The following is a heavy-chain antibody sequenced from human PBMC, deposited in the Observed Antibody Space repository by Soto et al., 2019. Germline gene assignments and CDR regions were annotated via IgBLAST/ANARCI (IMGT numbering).Heavy chain of an antibody. CDR1: GFTFSSYW. CDR3: ARLIRYGSGSLMSLDAFDI. J-gene: IGHJ3*02. Sequence: PGGSLRLSCAASGFTFSSYWMSWVRQAPGKGLEWVANIKQDGSEKYYVDSVKGRFTISRDNAKNSLYLQMNSLRAEDTAVYYCARLIRYGSGSLMSLDAFDIWGQGTMVTVSS. CDR2: IKQDGSEK. D-gene: IGHD3-10*01. V-gene: IGHV3-7*01.